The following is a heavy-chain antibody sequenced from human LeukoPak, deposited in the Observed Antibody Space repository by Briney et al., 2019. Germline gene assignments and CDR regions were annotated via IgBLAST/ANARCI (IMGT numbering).Heavy chain of an antibody. V-gene: IGHV3-23*01. CDR1: GFTFSSYA. CDR2: ISGSGGST. CDR3: VRDGGGGYNQIDY. Sequence: PGGSLRLSCAASGFTFSSYAMSWVRQAPGKGLEWVSAISGSGGSTYYANSVKGRFTISRDNSKNTLYLQMNSLRPEDSALYYCVRDGGGGYNQIDYWGQGTLVAVSS. J-gene: IGHJ4*02. D-gene: IGHD5-24*01.